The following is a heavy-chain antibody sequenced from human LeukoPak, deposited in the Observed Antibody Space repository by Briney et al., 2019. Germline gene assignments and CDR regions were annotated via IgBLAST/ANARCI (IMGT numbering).Heavy chain of an antibody. CDR1: GFTFSSYA. Sequence: GGSLRLSCAASGFTFSSYAMSWVRQAPGKGLEWVSAISGSGGSTYYADSVKGRFTISRDNSKNTLYLQMNSLRAEDTAVYYCAVDSMIVVVIGQEFDYWGQGTLVTVSS. V-gene: IGHV3-23*01. CDR2: ISGSGGST. CDR3: AVDSMIVVVIGQEFDY. J-gene: IGHJ4*02. D-gene: IGHD3-22*01.